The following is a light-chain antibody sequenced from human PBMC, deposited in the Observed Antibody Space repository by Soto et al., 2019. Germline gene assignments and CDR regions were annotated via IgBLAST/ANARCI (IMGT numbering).Light chain of an antibody. CDR3: AARDDRLFGHV. J-gene: IGLJ1*01. CDR2: SND. V-gene: IGLV1-44*01. Sequence: QSVLSQPPSASGTPGQRFTISCSGGNSYIVTNTLNWYKQVPVAAPKLLIYSNDHRHSRVPDRFSGSKSGTSDSLDITGLQSDDEADYYCAARDDRLFGHVFGTGTKVTV. CDR1: NSYIVTNT.